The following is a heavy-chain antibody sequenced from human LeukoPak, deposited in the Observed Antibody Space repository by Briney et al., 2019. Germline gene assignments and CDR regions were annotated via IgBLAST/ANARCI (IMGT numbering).Heavy chain of an antibody. D-gene: IGHD6-6*01. V-gene: IGHV3-23*01. J-gene: IGHJ4*02. CDR3: AKRWHSSSYYDY. CDR1: GFTFSSYA. CDR2: ISGSGGST. Sequence: GGSLRLSCAASGFTFSSYAMSWVRQAPGKGLEWVSAISGSGGSTYYADSVKGRFTIYRDNSKNTLYLQMNSLRAEDTAVYYCAKRWHSSSYYDYWGQGTLVTVSS.